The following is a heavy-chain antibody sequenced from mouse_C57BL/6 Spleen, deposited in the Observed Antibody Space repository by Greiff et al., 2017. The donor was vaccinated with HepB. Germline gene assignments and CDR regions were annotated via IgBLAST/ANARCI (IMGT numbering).Heavy chain of an antibody. Sequence: QVQLQQSGAELVKPGASVKISCKASGYAFSSYWMNWVKQRPGKGLEWIGQIYPGDGDTNYNGKFKGKATLTADKSSSTAYMQLSSLTSEDSAVYFCARLDDGYYDAMDYWGQGTSVTVSS. V-gene: IGHV1-80*01. CDR2: IYPGDGDT. D-gene: IGHD2-3*01. J-gene: IGHJ4*01. CDR1: GYAFSSYW. CDR3: ARLDDGYYDAMDY.